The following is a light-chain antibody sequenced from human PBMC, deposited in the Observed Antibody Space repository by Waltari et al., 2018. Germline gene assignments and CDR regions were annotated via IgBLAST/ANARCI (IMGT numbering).Light chain of an antibody. Sequence: DIQMTKSPSTLSASVEDRATITCRASHNIHTWLAWYQQKPGKAPQLLIYKASGLQSGVPSRFSGSGSGTEFTLTISSLQPDDSATYYCQQYNSFLLTFGGGTKVEIK. V-gene: IGKV1-5*03. CDR3: QQYNSFLLT. J-gene: IGKJ4*01. CDR2: KAS. CDR1: HNIHTW.